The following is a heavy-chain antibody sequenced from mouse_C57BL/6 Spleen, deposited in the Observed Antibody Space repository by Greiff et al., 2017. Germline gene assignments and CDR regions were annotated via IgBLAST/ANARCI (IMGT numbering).Heavy chain of an antibody. CDR3: AIEAQAPWFAY. CDR2: IYPGDGDT. V-gene: IGHV1-82*01. Sequence: QVQLKESGPELVKPGASVKISCKASGYAFSSSWMNWVKQRPGKGLEWIGRIYPGDGDTNYNGKFKGKATLTADKSSSTAYMQLSSLTSEDSAVYFCAIEAQAPWFAYWGQGTLVTVSA. J-gene: IGHJ3*01. D-gene: IGHD3-2*02. CDR1: GYAFSSSW.